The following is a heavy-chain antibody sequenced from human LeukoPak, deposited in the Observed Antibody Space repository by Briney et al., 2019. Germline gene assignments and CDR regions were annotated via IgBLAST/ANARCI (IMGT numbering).Heavy chain of an antibody. CDR1: GYTFTGYY. CDR2: IIPNSGGT. D-gene: IGHD3-22*01. Sequence: ASVKVSCKASGYTFTGYYIHWVRQAPGQGLEWVGWIIPNSGGTNYAQKFQGRVTMTRDTSISTAYKELSRLRSDDTAVYYCARDENYDSSGYLFDYWGQGTLVTVSS. CDR3: ARDENYDSSGYLFDY. V-gene: IGHV1-2*02. J-gene: IGHJ4*02.